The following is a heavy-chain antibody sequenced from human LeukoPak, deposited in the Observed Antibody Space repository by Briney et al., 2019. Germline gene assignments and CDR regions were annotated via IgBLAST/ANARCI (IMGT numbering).Heavy chain of an antibody. CDR1: GFTVSSSY. V-gene: IGHV3-7*01. CDR2: MNIDGSEK. Sequence: GGSLRLSCAASGFTVSSSYMYWVRQAPGKGLEWVANMNIDGSEKYYADSVKGRFSISRDNARNSVYLQMASLRVEDTAVYYCARDPVEWELLLDYWGQGTLVTVSS. CDR3: ARDPVEWELLLDY. D-gene: IGHD1-26*01. J-gene: IGHJ4*02.